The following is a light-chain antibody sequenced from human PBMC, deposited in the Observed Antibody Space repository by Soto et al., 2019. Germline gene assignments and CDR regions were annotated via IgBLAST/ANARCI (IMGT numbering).Light chain of an antibody. CDR1: QAIRND. CDR3: LHDYSYPQT. J-gene: IGKJ1*01. V-gene: IGKV1-6*01. Sequence: AIQMTQSPSSLSASVGDRVIITCRASQAIRNDLGWYQQKPGKAPKLLIYTASTLQSGVPSRFSGSGSGADFTLTIRSLHPEDSATYDCLHDYSYPQTFGQGTKVDIK. CDR2: TAS.